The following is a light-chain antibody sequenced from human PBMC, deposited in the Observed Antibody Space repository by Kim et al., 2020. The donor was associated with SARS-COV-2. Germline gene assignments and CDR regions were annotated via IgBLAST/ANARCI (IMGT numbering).Light chain of an antibody. CDR2: AAS. CDR1: QSVSASY. Sequence: SPGERATLPCRASQSVSASYLAWYQHKPGQAPRLLVYAASSRATGIPDRFSGSGSGTDFTLTIGRLEPEDFAVYYCQQYAGSPWTFGQGTKVDIK. J-gene: IGKJ1*01. V-gene: IGKV3-20*01. CDR3: QQYAGSPWT.